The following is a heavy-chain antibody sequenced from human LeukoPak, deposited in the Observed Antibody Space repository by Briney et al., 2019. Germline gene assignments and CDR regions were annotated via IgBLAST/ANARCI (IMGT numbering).Heavy chain of an antibody. CDR1: GYSLTNYW. CDR3: AGARHGDYRWDY. J-gene: IGHJ4*02. V-gene: IGHV5-51*01. D-gene: IGHD4-17*01. CDR2: IHSADSNT. Sequence: GESLKISCKDSGYSLTNYWIGWVRQMPGKGLEWMGIIHSADSNTKYSPSFQGQVTISADKSISTAYLQWSGLKASDTAMYYCAGARHGDYRWDYWGQGTLVTVSS.